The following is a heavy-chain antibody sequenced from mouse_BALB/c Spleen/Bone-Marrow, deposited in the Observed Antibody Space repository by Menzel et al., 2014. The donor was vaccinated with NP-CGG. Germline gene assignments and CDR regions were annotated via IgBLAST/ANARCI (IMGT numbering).Heavy chain of an antibody. CDR3: ARSMYFDN. CDR2: INPNTDGT. Sequence: EVQLQQSGPELVKPGTSVKMSCKASGYTFTDYYMMWVRQSHGKSLEWIGHINPNTDGTFYNQKFKGKATLTVDKSSSTAYMQLNSLTSEDSAVYYCARSMYFDNWGQGTTLTVSS. CDR1: GYTFTDYY. V-gene: IGHV1-26*01. J-gene: IGHJ2*01. D-gene: IGHD2-3*01.